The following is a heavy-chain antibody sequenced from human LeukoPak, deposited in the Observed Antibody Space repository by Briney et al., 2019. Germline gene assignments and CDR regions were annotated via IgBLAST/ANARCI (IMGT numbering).Heavy chain of an antibody. CDR2: ISHDGTT. CDR3: TREDRPFCPFAY. D-gene: IGHD3-22*01. V-gene: IGHV4-4*02. J-gene: IGHJ4*02. CDR1: GGSIDITNY. Sequence: SEPLSLTCGVSGGSIDITNYWSWVRQAPGKGLEWIGEISHDGTTNYNPSLRSRVAMSLDRANNQFSLSLTSVTAADTAVYYCTREDRPFCPFAYWGQGVLVTVSS.